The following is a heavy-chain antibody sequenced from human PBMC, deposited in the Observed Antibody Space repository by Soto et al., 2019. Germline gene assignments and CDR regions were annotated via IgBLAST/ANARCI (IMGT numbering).Heavy chain of an antibody. V-gene: IGHV3-23*01. J-gene: IGHJ4*02. CDR1: GFTFSSYA. D-gene: IGHD3-22*01. Sequence: PGGSLRLSCAASGFTFSSYAMTWVRHSPGKGLEWVSAISGSGGSTYYADSVKGRFTISRDNSKNTLYLQMNSLRAEDTAVYYCAKEYYYDSSGYFWGQGTLVTVSS. CDR3: AKEYYYDSSGYF. CDR2: ISGSGGST.